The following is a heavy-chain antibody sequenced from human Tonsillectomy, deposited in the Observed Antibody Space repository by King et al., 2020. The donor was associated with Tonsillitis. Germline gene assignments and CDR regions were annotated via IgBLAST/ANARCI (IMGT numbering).Heavy chain of an antibody. CDR2: IVGRGGGT. CDR3: AKGAPGIAVAGSGAFDQ. Sequence: VQLVESGGDLVQPGGSLGLSCAASGFTFSSYAMSWVRQAPGKGLEWVSTIVGRGGGTYYADSVKGRLTISRNNSKNTLYLQMNSLRAEDTAVYYCAKGAPGIAVAGSGAFDQWGQGTLVTVSS. J-gene: IGHJ4*02. V-gene: IGHV3-23*04. D-gene: IGHD6-19*01. CDR1: GFTFSSYA.